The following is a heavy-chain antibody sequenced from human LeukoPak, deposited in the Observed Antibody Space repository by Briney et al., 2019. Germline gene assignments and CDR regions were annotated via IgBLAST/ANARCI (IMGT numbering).Heavy chain of an antibody. Sequence: GGSLRLSCAASGFTFSSYWMNWVRQAPGKGLVWVSRIASDGSGTTYADSVKGRFSISRDNAKNTLHLQMNSLRVEDTAVYYCARGRPHGNDYWGQGTLVTVSS. CDR1: GFTFSSYW. D-gene: IGHD4-23*01. CDR3: ARGRPHGNDY. CDR2: IASDGSGT. V-gene: IGHV3-74*01. J-gene: IGHJ4*02.